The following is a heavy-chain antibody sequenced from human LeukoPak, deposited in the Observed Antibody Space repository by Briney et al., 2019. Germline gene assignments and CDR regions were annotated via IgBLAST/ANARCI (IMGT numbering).Heavy chain of an antibody. CDR3: ARDPPTVTLDY. V-gene: IGHV3-11*04. CDR1: GFTFSDYY. CDR2: ISSSGSTI. D-gene: IGHD4-17*01. J-gene: IGHJ4*02. Sequence: GGSLRLSCAASGFTFSDYYMSWIRQAPGKGLEWVSYISSSGSTIYYADSVKGRFTISRDNAKNSLYLQMNSQRAEDTAVYYCARDPPTVTLDYWGQGTLVTVSS.